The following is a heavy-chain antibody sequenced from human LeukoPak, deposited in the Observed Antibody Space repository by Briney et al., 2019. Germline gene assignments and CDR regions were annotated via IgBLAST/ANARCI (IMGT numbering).Heavy chain of an antibody. CDR2: INSDGSST. Sequence: GGSLRLSCAASGFTFSSYWMHWVRQAPGKGLVWVSRINSDGSSTSYADSVKGRFTISRDNAKNTLYLLMKSLRAEDTAVYYCARDVGWSQYYFDFWGQGTLVTVSS. CDR1: GFTFSSYW. CDR3: ARDVGWSQYYFDF. J-gene: IGHJ4*02. D-gene: IGHD2-15*01. V-gene: IGHV3-74*01.